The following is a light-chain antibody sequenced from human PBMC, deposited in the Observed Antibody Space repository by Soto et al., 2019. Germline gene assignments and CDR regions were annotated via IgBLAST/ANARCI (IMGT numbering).Light chain of an antibody. CDR2: GAS. J-gene: IGKJ2*01. CDR1: ESVRNNF. V-gene: IGKV3-20*01. Sequence: LVLTQSPGTLSLSPGERATLSCRASESVRNNFLAWYQQPPDQAPRLLIFGASSRATGIPDRFTGTGSGAEFSLTISRLEPDDSAVYFCHHYGYGADTFGQGTKLEIK. CDR3: HHYGYGADT.